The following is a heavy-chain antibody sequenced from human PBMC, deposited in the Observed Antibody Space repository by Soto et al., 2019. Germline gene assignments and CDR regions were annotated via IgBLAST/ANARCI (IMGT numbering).Heavy chain of an antibody. CDR3: AKGVGLVTQGIDY. J-gene: IGHJ4*02. Sequence: GSLRLSCAASGFTFSSHAMNWVRQAPGKGLEWVSTISRSGSSTYSADSAKGRFTISRDNSKNTLYLEMNSLSVEDTAVYYCAKGVGLVTQGIDYWGQGTLVTVSS. V-gene: IGHV3-23*01. D-gene: IGHD5-12*01. CDR2: ISRSGSST. CDR1: GFTFSSHA.